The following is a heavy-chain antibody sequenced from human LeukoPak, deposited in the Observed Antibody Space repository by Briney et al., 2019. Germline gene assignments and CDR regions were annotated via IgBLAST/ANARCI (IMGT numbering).Heavy chain of an antibody. CDR3: ARDQKHPGIQPYYYGIGV. D-gene: IGHD5-18*01. J-gene: IGHJ6*02. V-gene: IGHV1-2*02. Sequence: GASLKGSCKASVYTFTAYYMHCVRQAPGQGLEWRGGINPNSGVTNYAQKCQGRVAMTRGTSLSTAYMELSRLRSDDTAVYYCARDQKHPGIQPYYYGIGVWGQGTTVTVSS. CDR2: INPNSGVT. CDR1: VYTFTAYY.